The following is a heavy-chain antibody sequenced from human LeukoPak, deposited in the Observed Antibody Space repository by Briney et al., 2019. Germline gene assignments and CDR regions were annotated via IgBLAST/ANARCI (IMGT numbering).Heavy chain of an antibody. CDR1: GVSISSYY. CDR2: IYYSGST. Sequence: SETLSLNCTVSGVSISSYYWSWLRQPPGKGLEWIGYIYYSGSTNYNPSLKSRVTISVDTSQNQFSLKLSYVTAADTAVYYCASSPPPYYYYMDVWGKGTMVTVSS. J-gene: IGHJ6*03. V-gene: IGHV4-59*01. CDR3: ASSPPPYYYYMDV.